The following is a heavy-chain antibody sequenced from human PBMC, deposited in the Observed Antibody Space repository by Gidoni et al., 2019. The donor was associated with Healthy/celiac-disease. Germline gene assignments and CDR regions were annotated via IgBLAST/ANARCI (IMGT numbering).Heavy chain of an antibody. V-gene: IGHV3-7*01. CDR2: IKQDGSEK. D-gene: IGHD3-22*01. CDR3: ARVAYYYDSSGYYFLSHFDY. Sequence: EVQLVESGGGLVQPGGSLRLSCAASGFPFSSYWMTWVRRAPGKGLEWVANIKQDGSEKYYVDSVKGRFTISRDNAKNSLYLQMNSLRAEDTAVYYCARVAYYYDSSGYYFLSHFDYWGQGTLVTVSS. J-gene: IGHJ4*02. CDR1: GFPFSSYW.